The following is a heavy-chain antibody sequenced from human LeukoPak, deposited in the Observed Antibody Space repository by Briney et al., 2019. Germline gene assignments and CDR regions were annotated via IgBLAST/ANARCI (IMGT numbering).Heavy chain of an antibody. D-gene: IGHD3-3*01. CDR3: ARGDRTIFGVISFDF. CDR2: IYYSGST. CDR1: GGSISSFY. Sequence: PSETLSLTCTVSGGSISSFYWNWFRQPPGKGLEWIGYIYYSGSTNYNPSLKSRVTISVDTSKNQFSLRLSSVTAADTAVYYCARGDRTIFGVISFDFWGQGTLVTVSS. V-gene: IGHV4-59*01. J-gene: IGHJ4*02.